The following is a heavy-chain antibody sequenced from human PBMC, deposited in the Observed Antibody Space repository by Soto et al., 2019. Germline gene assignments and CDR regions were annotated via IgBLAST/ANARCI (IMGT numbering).Heavy chain of an antibody. Sequence: QGQLVQSGAEVKKPGASVKVSCKASGYDFNNYGISWVRQSPGQGLEWMGWISADNGNTNNAQKFQGRVTMTTDPSKRTVNMELTSLSSDDTAVYYCARDRSLVGAACPEYFQHWGQGTLVTVSS. CDR1: GYDFNNYG. CDR2: ISADNGNT. CDR3: ARDRSLVGAACPEYFQH. D-gene: IGHD1-26*01. J-gene: IGHJ1*01. V-gene: IGHV1-18*01.